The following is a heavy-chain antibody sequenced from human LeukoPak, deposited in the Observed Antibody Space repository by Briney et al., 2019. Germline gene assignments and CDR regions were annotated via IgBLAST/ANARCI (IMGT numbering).Heavy chain of an antibody. J-gene: IGHJ3*02. Sequence: ASVKVSCKASGGTFSSYAISWVRQAPGQGLEWMGRIIPILGIANYAQKFQGRVTITADKSTSTAYMELSSLRSEDTAVYYCARVGGSSWYENDAFDIWGKGTMVTVSS. CDR1: GGTFSSYA. CDR2: IIPILGIA. D-gene: IGHD6-13*01. V-gene: IGHV1-69*04. CDR3: ARVGGSSWYENDAFDI.